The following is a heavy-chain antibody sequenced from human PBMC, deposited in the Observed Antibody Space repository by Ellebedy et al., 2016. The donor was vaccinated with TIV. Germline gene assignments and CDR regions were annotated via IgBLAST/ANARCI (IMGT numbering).Heavy chain of an antibody. CDR3: ASHMVRESTWFDP. J-gene: IGHJ5*02. Sequence: MPSETLSLTCIVSGGSISNSTYYWGWIRQPPGKGLEWIGSIYYSGSTYYNPSLKSRVTMSVDTSKNQFSLKLSSVTAADTAVYYCASHMVRESTWFDPWGQGTLVTVSS. CDR2: IYYSGST. CDR1: GGSISNSTYY. D-gene: IGHD3-10*01. V-gene: IGHV4-39*01.